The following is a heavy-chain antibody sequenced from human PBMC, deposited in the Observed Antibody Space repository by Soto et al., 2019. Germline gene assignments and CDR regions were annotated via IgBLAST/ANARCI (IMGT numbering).Heavy chain of an antibody. D-gene: IGHD2-8*01. Sequence: EVQLVESGGGLVQPGGSLRLSCAASGFTFSNYWMHWVRQAPGKGLVWVSRINSDGSSTSDADSVKGRFTISRDNPKNALYLQMNSLRAEATALSYCVRGLTYCINGVCQKSGVDQWGQGILVTVSS. CDR3: VRGLTYCINGVCQKSGVDQ. J-gene: IGHJ4*02. V-gene: IGHV3-74*01. CDR1: GFTFSNYW. CDR2: INSDGSST.